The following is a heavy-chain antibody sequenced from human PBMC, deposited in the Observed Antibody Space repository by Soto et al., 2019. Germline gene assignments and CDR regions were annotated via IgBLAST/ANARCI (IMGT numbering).Heavy chain of an antibody. D-gene: IGHD6-19*01. Sequence: EVQLVDSGGGLVQPGGSLRLSCAASGFTFSSYAMSWVRQAPVKGLEWVSSITGSGAGTYYADSVKGRFTISRDNSKNTLYLQLSSLRAEDTAVYFCAKYTSGWDFDYWGQGTLVTVSS. J-gene: IGHJ4*02. CDR3: AKYTSGWDFDY. V-gene: IGHV3-23*04. CDR2: ITGSGAGT. CDR1: GFTFSSYA.